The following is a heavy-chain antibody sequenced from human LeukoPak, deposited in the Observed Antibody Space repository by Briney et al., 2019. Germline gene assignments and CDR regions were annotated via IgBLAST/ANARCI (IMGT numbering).Heavy chain of an antibody. CDR3: ARGLVYDFWSGYLDAFDI. CDR1: GGSFSGYY. Sequence: PSETLSLTCAVYGGSFSGYYWSWIRQPPGKGLEWIGEINHSGSTNYNPSLKSRVTISVDTSKNQFSLKLSSVTAADTAVYYCARGLVYDFWSGYLDAFDIWGQGTMVTVSS. V-gene: IGHV4-34*01. CDR2: INHSGST. D-gene: IGHD3-3*01. J-gene: IGHJ3*02.